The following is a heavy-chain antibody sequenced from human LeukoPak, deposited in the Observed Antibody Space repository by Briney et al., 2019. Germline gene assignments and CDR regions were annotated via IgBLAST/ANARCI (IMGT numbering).Heavy chain of an antibody. CDR2: IYYSGNT. Sequence: SETLSLTCAVSGGPISSSSYLWGWLRQPPGTGRDWIGCIYYSGNTYYNPSLESRVTMSVDTSKNQFSLKLRSVTAADTTVYYCARGRREYCTSTSCYYYFDYWGQGTLVTVSS. V-gene: IGHV4-39*01. D-gene: IGHD2-2*01. CDR3: ARGRREYCTSTSCYYYFDY. J-gene: IGHJ4*02. CDR1: GGPISSSSYL.